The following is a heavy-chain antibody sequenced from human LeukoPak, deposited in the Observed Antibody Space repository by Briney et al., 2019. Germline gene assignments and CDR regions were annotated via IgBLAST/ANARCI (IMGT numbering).Heavy chain of an antibody. Sequence: GGSLRLSCAASGITFSTSTMNWVRQAPGKGLVWVSRVTRDGSSTSYADSVKGRFTISRDNAKNTLSLQMNSLRAEDTAVYYCARDRSISAAGDTYWGQGTLVTVSS. D-gene: IGHD6-13*01. V-gene: IGHV3-74*01. J-gene: IGHJ4*02. CDR3: ARDRSISAAGDTY. CDR2: VTRDGSST. CDR1: GITFSTST.